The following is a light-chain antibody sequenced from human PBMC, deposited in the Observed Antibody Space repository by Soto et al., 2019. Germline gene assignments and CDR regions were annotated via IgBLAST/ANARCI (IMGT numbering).Light chain of an antibody. CDR3: QQRNIWPPVT. V-gene: IGKV3-15*01. J-gene: IGKJ5*01. CDR2: RAS. CDR1: QNIYSN. Sequence: IVMTQTPATLSVSPGERATLSCRASQNIYSNTAWYQQRPGQAPRLXXYRASTRATGVPARFSGSGSGADFTLTISSLEPEDFAVYYCQQRNIWPPVTFGQGTRLEIK.